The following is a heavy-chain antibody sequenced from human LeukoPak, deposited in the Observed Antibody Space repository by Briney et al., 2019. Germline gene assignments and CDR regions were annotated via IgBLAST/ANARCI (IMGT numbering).Heavy chain of an antibody. D-gene: IGHD3-10*01. CDR1: GGSITSFY. Sequence: SETLSLTCSVSGGSITSFYWSWIRQPAGKGLEWIGRIYTTGSTTYNPSLTSRVTMSVDTSKNQFSLKLRSATAADTAVYYCARDSGTTGEVKFDHWGQGTLVTVSS. CDR3: ARDSGTTGEVKFDH. CDR2: IYTTGST. J-gene: IGHJ5*02. V-gene: IGHV4-4*07.